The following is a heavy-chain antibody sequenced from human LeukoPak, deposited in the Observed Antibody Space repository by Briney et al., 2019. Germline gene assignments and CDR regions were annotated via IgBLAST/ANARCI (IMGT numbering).Heavy chain of an antibody. D-gene: IGHD3-22*01. CDR3: ASRRYYYDSSGTQVLGNDY. J-gene: IGHJ4*02. Sequence: ASVKVSCKASGGTFSSYAISWVRQTPGQGLEWMGGIIPIFGTANYAQKFQGRVTITADESTSTAYMELSSLRSEDTAVYCCASRRYYYDSSGTQVLGNDYWGQGTLVTVSS. CDR2: IIPIFGTA. CDR1: GGTFSSYA. V-gene: IGHV1-69*13.